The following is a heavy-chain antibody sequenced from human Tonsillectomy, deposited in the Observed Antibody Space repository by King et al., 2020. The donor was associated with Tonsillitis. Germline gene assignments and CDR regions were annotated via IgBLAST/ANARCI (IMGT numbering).Heavy chain of an antibody. Sequence: QLVQSGSELKKPGASVKVSCKASGYTFSNYAMNWVRQAPGQGLEWMGWINTNTGNPTYAQGFTGRFVFSLETSVTTAYLQIDSLEAEDTAVYYCAKGMVAGAYMSGYWGQGTLVTVSS. CDR2: INTNTGNP. CDR3: AKGMVAGAYMSGY. J-gene: IGHJ4*02. CDR1: GYTFSNYA. V-gene: IGHV7-4-1*01. D-gene: IGHD2-8*01.